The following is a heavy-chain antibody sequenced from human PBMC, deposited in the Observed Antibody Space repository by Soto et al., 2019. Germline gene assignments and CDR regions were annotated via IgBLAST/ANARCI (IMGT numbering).Heavy chain of an antibody. V-gene: IGHV3-30-3*01. CDR3: TRQGGTTWYREVFDY. Sequence: QEQLVESGGGVVQPGRSLRLSCEASGFIFRSYAMPWVRQAPGKGLEWVAVTSYEGGDKYYADSVKGRFTISRDNSKNTLYLQMNSLRDEDTAVYYCTRQGGTTWYREVFDYWGRGTLVTVSS. CDR1: GFIFRSYA. D-gene: IGHD3-10*01. CDR2: TSYEGGDK. J-gene: IGHJ4*02.